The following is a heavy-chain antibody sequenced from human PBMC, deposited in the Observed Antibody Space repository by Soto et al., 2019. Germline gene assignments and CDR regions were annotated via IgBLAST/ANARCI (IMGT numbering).Heavy chain of an antibody. Sequence: GGSLRLSCAASGFTFGNYSMNWVRQTPGKGLEWVSSITSSSTYIYYADSVKGRFTISRDIAKNSLYLQMNSLRAEDTAVYYCAGFSGYFAIDGFDMWGQGTMVTVSS. V-gene: IGHV3-21*01. J-gene: IGHJ3*02. D-gene: IGHD5-18*01. CDR1: GFTFGNYS. CDR2: ITSSSTYI. CDR3: AGFSGYFAIDGFDM.